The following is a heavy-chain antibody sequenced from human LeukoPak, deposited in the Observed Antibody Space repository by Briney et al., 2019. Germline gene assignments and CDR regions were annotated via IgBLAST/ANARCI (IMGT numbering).Heavy chain of an antibody. V-gene: IGHV3-66*01. CDR3: ARLGYDSSGFDAFDI. Sequence: GGSLRLSCAASGFTVSSNYITWDRQAPGKGLEWVSVIYSGGSTYYADSVKGRFTISRDNSKNTVYLQMNSLRAEDTAVYYCARLGYDSSGFDAFDIWGQGTMVTVSS. CDR2: IYSGGST. J-gene: IGHJ3*02. CDR1: GFTVSSNY. D-gene: IGHD3-22*01.